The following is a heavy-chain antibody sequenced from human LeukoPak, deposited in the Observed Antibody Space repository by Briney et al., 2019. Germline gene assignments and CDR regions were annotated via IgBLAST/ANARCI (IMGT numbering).Heavy chain of an antibody. Sequence: GGSLRLSCAASGFTFSSYWMSWVRQAPGKGLEWVANIKQDGSEKYYVDSVKGRFTISRDNAKNSLYLQMNSLRAEDTAVYYCAREVRFLEWLSSPVDYWGQGTLVTVSS. CDR3: AREVRFLEWLSSPVDY. D-gene: IGHD3-3*01. J-gene: IGHJ4*02. CDR1: GFTFSSYW. V-gene: IGHV3-7*01. CDR2: IKQDGSEK.